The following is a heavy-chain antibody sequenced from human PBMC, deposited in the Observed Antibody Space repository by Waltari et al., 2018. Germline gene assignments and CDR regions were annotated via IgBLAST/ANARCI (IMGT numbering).Heavy chain of an antibody. D-gene: IGHD2-2*01. J-gene: IGHJ5*02. V-gene: IGHV3-7*01. CDR1: GFTFSSYW. Sequence: EVQLVESGGGLVQPGGSLRLSCAASGFTFSSYWMSWVRQAPGKGLEWVANIKQDGSEKYYVDSVKGRFTISRDNAKNSLYLQMNSLRADDTAVYYCARDSTPGEFDPWGQGTLVTVSS. CDR2: IKQDGSEK. CDR3: ARDSTPGEFDP.